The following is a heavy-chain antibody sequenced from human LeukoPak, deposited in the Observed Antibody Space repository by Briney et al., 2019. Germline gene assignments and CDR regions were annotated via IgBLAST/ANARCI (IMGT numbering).Heavy chain of an antibody. V-gene: IGHV1-18*01. Sequence: ASVKVSCKASGYTFSSYSISWVRQAPGQGLEWMGWISAYNGNTIYAQKVKGRVTMTTDTSTSTAYMELRSVKSDDTAVYYCARASYCSDGSCYSDYWGQGTLVTVSS. D-gene: IGHD2-15*01. CDR1: GYTFSSYS. CDR3: ARASYCSDGSCYSDY. J-gene: IGHJ4*02. CDR2: ISAYNGNT.